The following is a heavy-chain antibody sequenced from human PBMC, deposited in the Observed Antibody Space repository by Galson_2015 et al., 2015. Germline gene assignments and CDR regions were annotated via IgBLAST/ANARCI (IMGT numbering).Heavy chain of an antibody. CDR2: IKQDGSEK. CDR3: ARVRARATYEVVHSGWLVT. Sequence: SLRLSCAASGFTFSSYWMSWVRQAPGKALERVANIKQDGSEKYYVDSVKGRCTISRDNAKNSLYLQMNSLRADDTAVYYCARVRARATYEVVHSGWLVTWGPGTLVPVAS. V-gene: IGHV3-7*03. CDR1: GFTFSSYW. D-gene: IGHD2-15*01. J-gene: IGHJ5*02.